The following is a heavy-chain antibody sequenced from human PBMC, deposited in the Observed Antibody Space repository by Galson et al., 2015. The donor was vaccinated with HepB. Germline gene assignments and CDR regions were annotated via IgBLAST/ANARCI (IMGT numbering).Heavy chain of an antibody. CDR2: IHPSDSDT. CDR3: ARDRSGYYPDALDI. J-gene: IGHJ3*02. D-gene: IGHD3-22*01. CDR1: GDIFTNYW. V-gene: IGHV5-51*01. Sequence: QSGAEVKKPGESLKISCKTSGDIFTNYWIGWVRQMPGKGLEWLGIIHPSDSDTRYNPSFQGQVTMSADKSTSTAYLHWSSLKAPDTAMYFCARDRSGYYPDALDIWGQGTMVIVSS.